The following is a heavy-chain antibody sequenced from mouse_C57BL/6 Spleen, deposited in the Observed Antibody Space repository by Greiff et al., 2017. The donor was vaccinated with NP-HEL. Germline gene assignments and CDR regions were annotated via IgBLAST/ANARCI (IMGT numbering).Heavy chain of an antibody. V-gene: IGHV3-6*01. CDR1: GYSITSGYY. CDR2: ISYDGSN. D-gene: IGHD2-14*01. J-gene: IGHJ2*01. CDR3: AREGKVRHYYFDY. Sequence: EVQLQESGPGLVKPSQSLSLTCSVTGYSITSGYYWNWIRQFPGNKLEWMGYISYDGSNNYNPSLKNRISITRDTSKNQFFLKLNSVTTEDTATYYCAREGKVRHYYFDYWGQGTTLTVSS.